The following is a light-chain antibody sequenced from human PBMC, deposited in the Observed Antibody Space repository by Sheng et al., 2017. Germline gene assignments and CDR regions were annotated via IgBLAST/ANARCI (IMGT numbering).Light chain of an antibody. J-gene: IGKJ1*01. Sequence: IVMTQSPDSLAVSLGDRATINCKSRQRVLYTSNNKNYLAWYQHKPGQPPKLLISWASTREFGVPDRFSGSGSGTDFTLTISSLQAEDVAVYYCQQYYSIPRTFGQGTRVEIK. CDR3: QQYYSIPRT. V-gene: IGKV4-1*01. CDR1: QRVLYTSNNKNY. CDR2: WAS.